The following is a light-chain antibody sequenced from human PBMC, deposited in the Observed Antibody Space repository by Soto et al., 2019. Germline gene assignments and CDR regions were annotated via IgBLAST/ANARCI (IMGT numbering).Light chain of an antibody. CDR3: SSYTSTFTRV. V-gene: IGLV2-14*01. CDR1: SSDVGGYNY. CDR2: DVS. J-gene: IGLJ3*02. Sequence: QSALTQPASVSGSPGQSITISCTGTSSDVGGYNYVSWYQQHPDKAPKLMIYDVSNRPSGVSNRFSGSKSGNTASLTISGLQAEDEADYYCSSYTSTFTRVFGGGTKLTVL.